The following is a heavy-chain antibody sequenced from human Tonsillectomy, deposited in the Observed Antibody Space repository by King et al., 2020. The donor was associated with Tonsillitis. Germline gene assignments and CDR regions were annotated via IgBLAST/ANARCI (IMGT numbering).Heavy chain of an antibody. CDR2: IYYSGST. CDR3: ASRTWGPQHHYYDSSGYDY. CDR1: GGSISSSSYY. V-gene: IGHV4-39*01. J-gene: IGHJ4*02. Sequence: QLQESGPGLVKPSETLSLTCTVSGGSISSSSYYWGWIRQPPGKGLEWIGSIYYSGSTYYNPSLKSRVTISVDTSKKQFSLKLSSVTAADTAVYYCASRTWGPQHHYYDSSGYDYWGQGTLVTVSS. D-gene: IGHD3-22*01.